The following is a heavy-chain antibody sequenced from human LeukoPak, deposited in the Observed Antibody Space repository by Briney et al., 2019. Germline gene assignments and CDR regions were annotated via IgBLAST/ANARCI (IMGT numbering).Heavy chain of an antibody. CDR2: IIPIADVT. CDR3: ARLARRGVPLAASGAFDYYGMDV. D-gene: IGHD2-15*01. CDR1: GGTFNSYA. V-gene: IGHV1-69*04. J-gene: IGHJ6*02. Sequence: SVKVSCKASGGTFNSYALSWVRQAPGQGLEWMARIIPIADVTDHAQKLQGRITVTADKSTSTFFMELRSLTSDDTAVYYCARLARRGVPLAASGAFDYYGMDVWGQGTTVIVSS.